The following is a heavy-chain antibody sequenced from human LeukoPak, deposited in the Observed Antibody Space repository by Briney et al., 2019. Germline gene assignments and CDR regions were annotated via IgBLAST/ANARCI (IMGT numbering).Heavy chain of an antibody. V-gene: IGHV4-39*07. Sequence: SETLSLTCTVSGGSISSSSYYWGWIRQPPGKGLEWIGSIYYSGSTHYNPSLKSRVTISVDTSKNQFSLKLSSVTAADTAVYYCASGYCGGACQLGGVDMWGQGTMVTVSS. CDR3: ASGYCGGACQLGGVDM. J-gene: IGHJ3*02. CDR1: GGSISSSSYY. CDR2: IYYSGST. D-gene: IGHD2-21*02.